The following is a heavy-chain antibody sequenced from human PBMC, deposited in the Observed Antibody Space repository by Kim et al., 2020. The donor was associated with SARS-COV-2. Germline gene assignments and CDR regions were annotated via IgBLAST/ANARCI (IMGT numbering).Heavy chain of an antibody. CDR2: ISGSGGST. Sequence: GGSLRLSCAASGFTFSSYAMSWVRQAPGKGLEWVSAISGSGGSTYYADSVKGRFTISRDNSKNTLYLQMNSLRAEDTAVYYCARVTMVRDRENWFDPWGQGTLVTVSS. D-gene: IGHD3-10*01. CDR1: GFTFSSYA. V-gene: IGHV3-23*01. J-gene: IGHJ5*02. CDR3: ARVTMVRDRENWFDP.